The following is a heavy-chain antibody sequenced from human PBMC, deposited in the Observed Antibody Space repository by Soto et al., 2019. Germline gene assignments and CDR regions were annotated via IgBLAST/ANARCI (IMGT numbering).Heavy chain of an antibody. CDR3: ARVRVTTNYYYGMDV. J-gene: IGHJ6*02. Sequence: TLSLTCTVSGGSISSGDYYWSWIRQPPGKGLEWIGYIYYSGSTYYNPSLKGRVTISVDTSKNQFSLKLSSVTAADTAVYYCARVRVTTNYYYGMDVWGQGTTVTVSS. CDR2: IYYSGST. CDR1: GGSISSGDYY. V-gene: IGHV4-30-4*01. D-gene: IGHD4-4*01.